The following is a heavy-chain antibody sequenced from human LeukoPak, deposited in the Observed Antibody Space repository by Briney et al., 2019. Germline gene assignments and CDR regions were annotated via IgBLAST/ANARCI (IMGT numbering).Heavy chain of an antibody. CDR2: ISGSGGST. CDR3: AKAAFGETEY. J-gene: IGHJ4*02. Sequence: PGGSLRLSCAASGFTVISNYMSWVRQAPGKGLEWVSAISGSGGSTYYADSVKGRFTISRDNSKNTLYLQMNSLRAEDTAVYYCAKAAFGETEYWGQGTLVTVSS. D-gene: IGHD3-10*01. V-gene: IGHV3-23*01. CDR1: GFTVISNY.